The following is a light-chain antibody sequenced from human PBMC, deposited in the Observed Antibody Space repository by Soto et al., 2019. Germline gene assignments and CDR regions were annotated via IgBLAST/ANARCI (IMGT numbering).Light chain of an antibody. CDR3: QSYDSSLSCVV. V-gene: IGLV1-40*01. CDR1: SSNIGAGYD. J-gene: IGLJ2*01. CDR2: GNS. Sequence: QSVLTQPPSVSGAPGQRVTISCTGSSSNIGAGYDVHWYQQLPGTAPKLLIYGNSNRPSGVPDRFSGSQSGTSASLAITGLQAEDEADYYCQSYDSSLSCVVFGGGTKVTVL.